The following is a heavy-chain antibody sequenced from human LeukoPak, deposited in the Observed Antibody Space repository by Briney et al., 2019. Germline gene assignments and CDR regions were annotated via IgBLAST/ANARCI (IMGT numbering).Heavy chain of an antibody. CDR1: GFTFSSYG. D-gene: IGHD1-1*01. Sequence: GGSLRLSCAASGFTFSSYGMHWVRQAPGKGLEWVAVISYDGSNKYYADSVKGRFTISRDNSKNTLYLQMNSLRAEDTAVYYCARPSTDGTFDYWGQGTLVTVSS. CDR3: ARPSTDGTFDY. V-gene: IGHV3-30*03. J-gene: IGHJ4*02. CDR2: ISYDGSNK.